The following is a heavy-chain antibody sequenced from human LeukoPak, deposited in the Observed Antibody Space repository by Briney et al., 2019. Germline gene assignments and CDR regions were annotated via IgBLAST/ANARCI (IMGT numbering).Heavy chain of an antibody. CDR2: IYYSGST. Sequence: SETLSLTCTVSGDSISSYYWSWIRQPPGKGLEWIGYIYYSGSTNYNPSLKSRVTISVDTSKNQFSLKLSSVTAADTAVYYCARSIVVVAFDYWGQGTLVTVSS. V-gene: IGHV4-59*01. CDR1: GDSISSYY. CDR3: ARSIVVVAFDY. J-gene: IGHJ4*02. D-gene: IGHD3-22*01.